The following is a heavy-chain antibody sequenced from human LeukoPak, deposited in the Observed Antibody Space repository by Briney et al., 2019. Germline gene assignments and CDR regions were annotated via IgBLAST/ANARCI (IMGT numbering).Heavy chain of an antibody. CDR2: IYYSGST. J-gene: IGHJ6*03. Sequence: SETLSLTCTVSGGSISSSSYYWGWIRQPPGKGLEWIGSIYYSGSTYYNPSLKSRVTISVDTSKNQFSLKLSSVTAADTAVYYCARRDGLYYYYMDVWGKGTTVTISS. D-gene: IGHD3-22*01. CDR3: ARRDGLYYYYMDV. V-gene: IGHV4-39*01. CDR1: GGSISSSSYY.